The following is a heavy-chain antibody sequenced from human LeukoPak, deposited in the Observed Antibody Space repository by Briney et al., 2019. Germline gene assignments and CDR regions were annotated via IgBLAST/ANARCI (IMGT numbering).Heavy chain of an antibody. CDR2: INAGNANT. Sequence: ASVKVSCKAYRYTFASQTIHWVRQAPGQGLEWMGWINAGNANTKFSQKFHDRLTISRDTSASTAYMELSSLRSEDTAIYYCARDFSTGDAFDIWGQGTWVIVSS. J-gene: IGHJ3*02. V-gene: IGHV1-3*01. D-gene: IGHD3-9*01. CDR3: ARDFSTGDAFDI. CDR1: RYTFASQT.